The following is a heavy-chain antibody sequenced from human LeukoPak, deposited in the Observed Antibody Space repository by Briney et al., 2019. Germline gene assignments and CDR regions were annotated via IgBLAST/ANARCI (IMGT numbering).Heavy chain of an antibody. V-gene: IGHV4-59*01. CDR2: IYYSGST. CDR1: GGSISSYY. J-gene: IGHJ4*02. CDR3: ARGRSSEEPHLDF. D-gene: IGHD1-26*01. Sequence: PSETLSLTCTVSGGSISSYYWSWIRQPPGKGLEWIGYIYYSGSTNYNPSLKSRVTISVDTSKNQFSLKLSSVTAADTAVYYCARGRSSEEPHLDFWGQGTLVTVSS.